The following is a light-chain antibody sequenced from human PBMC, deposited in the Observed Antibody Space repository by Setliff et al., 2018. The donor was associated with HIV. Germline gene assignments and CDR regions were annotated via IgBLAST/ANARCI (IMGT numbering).Light chain of an antibody. Sequence: EIVLTQSPGTLSLSPGERATLSCRASQSVSSSYLAWYQQKPGQAPRLLIYGASSRATGIPDRFSGSVSGTDFTLTISRLEPEDFAVYYCQQYGNSPLTFGPGTKVDIK. V-gene: IGKV3-20*01. CDR2: GAS. CDR1: QSVSSSY. J-gene: IGKJ3*01. CDR3: QQYGNSPLT.